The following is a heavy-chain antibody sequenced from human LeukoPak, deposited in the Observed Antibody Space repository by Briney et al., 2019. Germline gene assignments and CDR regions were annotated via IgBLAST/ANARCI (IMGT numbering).Heavy chain of an antibody. J-gene: IGHJ4*02. D-gene: IGHD3-10*01. V-gene: IGHV4-59*01. CDR1: GGSISSSY. CDR3: AREESNYGPWVLDF. CDR2: IYSSGSI. Sequence: PSETLSLTCTVSGGSISSSYWNWIRQAPGKGLEWIGHIYSSGSIKYNPSLESRVTILADTSKNQFSLKLNSVTAADTAVYFCAREESNYGPWVLDFWSRGTLVTVSS.